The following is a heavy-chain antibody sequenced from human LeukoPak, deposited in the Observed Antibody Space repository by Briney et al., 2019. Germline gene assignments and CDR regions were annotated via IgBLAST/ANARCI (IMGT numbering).Heavy chain of an antibody. Sequence: PGGSLRLSCAASGFTFRNYAVVWVRQAPGKGLEWVSAITGSGSTTYYADSVRGRFTIYRDNSKNTLYLQMNSLRGEDTAVYYCGKDPNGDYVGAIDFQRWGQGTLVTVSS. CDR2: ITGSGSTT. V-gene: IGHV3-23*01. J-gene: IGHJ1*01. D-gene: IGHD4-17*01. CDR1: GFTFRNYA. CDR3: GKDPNGDYVGAIDFQR.